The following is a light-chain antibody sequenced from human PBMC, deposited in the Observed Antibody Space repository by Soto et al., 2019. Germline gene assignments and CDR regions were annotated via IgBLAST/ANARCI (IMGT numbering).Light chain of an antibody. Sequence: DIQMTQSPSTLPASVGDRVTISCRASQTVERWLAWYQQKPGKAPKLLISDVSTLERGVPSRFSGSGSGTDFTLTISSLQPEDFATYYCQQSYSAPQVTFGGGTKVDIK. J-gene: IGKJ4*01. CDR1: QTVERW. V-gene: IGKV1-5*01. CDR2: DVS. CDR3: QQSYSAPQVT.